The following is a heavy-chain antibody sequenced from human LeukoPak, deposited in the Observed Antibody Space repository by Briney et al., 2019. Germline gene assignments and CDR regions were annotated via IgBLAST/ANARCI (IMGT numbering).Heavy chain of an antibody. V-gene: IGHV1-8*03. Sequence: ASVKVSCKASGYTFTGYYMHWVRQAPGQGLEWMGWINPNSGNTGYAQKFQGRVTITRNTSISTAYMELSSLRAEDTAVYYCARHLGATVAFDIWGQGTMVTVSS. D-gene: IGHD1-26*01. CDR1: GYTFTGYY. CDR2: INPNSGNT. J-gene: IGHJ3*02. CDR3: ARHLGATVAFDI.